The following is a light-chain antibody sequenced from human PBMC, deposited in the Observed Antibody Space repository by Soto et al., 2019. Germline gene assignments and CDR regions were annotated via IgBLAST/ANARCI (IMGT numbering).Light chain of an antibody. CDR2: GAS. CDR3: QHRSIWPA. CDR1: QSLSSN. V-gene: IGKV3-11*01. Sequence: EIVLTQSPATLSVSPGERATLSCRASQSLSSNLAWYQQRPGRAPRLLIYGASIRATGIPARFSGSGSGTDFTLTISSLEPEDFAVYYCQHRSIWPAFGQGTRLEIK. J-gene: IGKJ5*01.